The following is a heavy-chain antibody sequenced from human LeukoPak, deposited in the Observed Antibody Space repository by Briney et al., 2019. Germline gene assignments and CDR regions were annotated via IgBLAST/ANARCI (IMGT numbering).Heavy chain of an antibody. CDR3: AKDGYGSGGRWFDP. V-gene: IGHV3-23*01. J-gene: IGHJ5*02. Sequence: GGSLRLSCAVSGFSSYTFGMSWVRQAPGKGLEWISRFRGDGGSTYYAETVRGRFTISRDKSKNTLYLQMNSLRAEDSAVYFCAKDGYGSGGRWFDPWGRGTLVTVSS. CDR1: GFSSYTFG. D-gene: IGHD3-10*01. CDR2: FRGDGGST.